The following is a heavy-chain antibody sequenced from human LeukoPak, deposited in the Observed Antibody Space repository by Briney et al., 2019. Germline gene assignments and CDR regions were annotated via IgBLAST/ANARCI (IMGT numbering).Heavy chain of an antibody. J-gene: IGHJ4*02. CDR3: AAVPAAMSPFDY. Sequence: EGSLRLSCAASGFTFSSYGMHWVRQAPGKGLEWVAFIRYDGSNKYYADSVKGRFTISRDNSKNTLYLQMNSLRAEDTAVYYCAAVPAAMSPFDYWGQGTLVTVSS. CDR1: GFTFSSYG. CDR2: IRYDGSNK. D-gene: IGHD2-2*01. V-gene: IGHV3-30*02.